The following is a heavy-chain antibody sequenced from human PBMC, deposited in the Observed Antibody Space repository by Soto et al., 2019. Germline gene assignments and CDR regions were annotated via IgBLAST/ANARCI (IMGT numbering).Heavy chain of an antibody. D-gene: IGHD2-2*01. Sequence: GGSLRLSCAASGFTFSSYSMNWVRQAPGKGLEWVSSISSSSSYIYYADSVKGRFTISRDNAKNSRYLQMNSLRAEDTAVYYCARDGADVVPAAIYYYYYYMDVWGKGTTVTVSS. CDR3: ARDGADVVPAAIYYYYYYMDV. CDR2: ISSSSSYI. V-gene: IGHV3-21*01. CDR1: GFTFSSYS. J-gene: IGHJ6*03.